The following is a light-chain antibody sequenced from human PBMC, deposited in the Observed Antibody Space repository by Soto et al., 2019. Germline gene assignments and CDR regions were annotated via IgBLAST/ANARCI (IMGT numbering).Light chain of an antibody. CDR2: GAS. J-gene: IGKJ1*01. Sequence: EIVMTQSPATLSVSPGERATLSCRASQSVSSNLAWYQQKPGQTPRLLIYGASTRATGIPARFSGSGSGTEFPLTISSLQSGDVAVYYCQQYHNWPPGTFGQGTKVEIK. CDR3: QQYHNWPPGT. V-gene: IGKV3-15*01. CDR1: QSVSSN.